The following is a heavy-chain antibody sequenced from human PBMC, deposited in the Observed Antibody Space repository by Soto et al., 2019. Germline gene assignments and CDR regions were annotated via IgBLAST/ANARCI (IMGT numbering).Heavy chain of an antibody. D-gene: IGHD3-10*01. CDR1: GFTFSSYG. CDR2: ISYDGSNK. J-gene: IGHJ4*02. V-gene: IGHV3-30*18. Sequence: QVQLVESGGGVVQPGRSLRLSCAASGFTFSSYGMHWVRQAPGKGLEWVAVISYDGSNKYYADSVKGRFTISRDNSKNTLYLQMNSLRAEDTAVYYCAKGEGDLFDYWGQGTLVTVSS. CDR3: AKGEGDLFDY.